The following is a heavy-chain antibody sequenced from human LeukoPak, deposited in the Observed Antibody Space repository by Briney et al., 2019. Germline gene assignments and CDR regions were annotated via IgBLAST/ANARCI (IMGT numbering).Heavy chain of an antibody. CDR2: VSKSGDSI. V-gene: IGHV3-48*03. D-gene: IGHD3-3*01. CDR1: GFTFSSYE. Sequence: GGSLRLSCAASGFTFSSYEMNWVRQAPGKGLEWVSYVSKSGDSIYYADSVKGRFTISRDNAKNSLYLQMNSLRAEGTAVYYCARDSRYNTHYYYGMDVWGQGTTVTVSS. J-gene: IGHJ6*02. CDR3: ARDSRYNTHYYYGMDV.